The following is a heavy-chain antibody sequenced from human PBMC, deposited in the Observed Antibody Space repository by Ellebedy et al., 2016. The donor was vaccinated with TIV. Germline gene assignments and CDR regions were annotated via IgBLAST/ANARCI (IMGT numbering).Heavy chain of an antibody. D-gene: IGHD4-17*01. Sequence: GESLKISCAASGFTFSSYWMHWVRQTPGKGLVWVSRINSDESFTTYADSVEGRFTISRDNAKNTLYLEMNSLRADDTAVYYCARSSHGDDYFDYWGQGTLVTISS. CDR3: ARSSHGDDYFDY. CDR2: INSDESFT. CDR1: GFTFSSYW. J-gene: IGHJ4*02. V-gene: IGHV3-74*03.